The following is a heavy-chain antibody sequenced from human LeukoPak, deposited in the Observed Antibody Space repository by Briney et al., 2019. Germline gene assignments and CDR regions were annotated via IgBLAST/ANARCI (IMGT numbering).Heavy chain of an antibody. V-gene: IGHV4-61*09. CDR2: IYTSGTT. CDR3: ARGLIGHAGFDY. Sequence: SETLSLTCTVSGGSIYGGSYYWTWIRQPAGKGLDWIGHIYTSGTTKYNPSLKSRVTISVDTSKNQFSLRLSSVTAADTAVYYCARGLIGHAGFDYWVQGILVTVSS. CDR1: GGSIYGGSYY. J-gene: IGHJ4*02.